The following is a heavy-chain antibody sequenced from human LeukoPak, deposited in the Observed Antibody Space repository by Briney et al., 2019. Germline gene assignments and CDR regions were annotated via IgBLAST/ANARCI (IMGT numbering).Heavy chain of an antibody. D-gene: IGHD6-19*01. Sequence: ASVKVSCKASGYTFTGYYMHWVRQAPGQGLEWMGWINPNSGGTNYAQKFQGRVTMTRDTSISTAYMELSRLRSDDTAVYYCARGIERVAVAIKSFDYWGQGTLVTVSS. CDR3: ARGIERVAVAIKSFDY. CDR2: INPNSGGT. J-gene: IGHJ4*02. V-gene: IGHV1-2*02. CDR1: GYTFTGYY.